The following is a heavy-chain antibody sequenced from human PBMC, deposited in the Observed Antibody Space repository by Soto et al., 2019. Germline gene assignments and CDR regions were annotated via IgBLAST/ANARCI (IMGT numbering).Heavy chain of an antibody. D-gene: IGHD3-16*01. CDR1: GRSLSSKY. CDR3: ASYRGAVCFES. CDR2: VFYGGT. J-gene: IGHJ4*02. V-gene: IGHV4-59*01. Sequence: SETLSRTCSVSGRSLSSKYWSWIRQSPDKGLEWLGYVFYGGTDYIPSCRGRVSMSIETSMSQFSLNLSPVTTAATAVYYCASYRGAVCFESWRPVTLVTVSS.